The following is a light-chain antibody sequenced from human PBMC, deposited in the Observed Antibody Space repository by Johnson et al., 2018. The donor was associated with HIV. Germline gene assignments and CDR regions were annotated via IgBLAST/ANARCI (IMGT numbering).Light chain of an antibody. J-gene: IGLJ1*01. CDR3: GTWDSSLSAYV. V-gene: IGLV1-51*02. CDR1: SSNIANTY. Sequence: QSVLTQPPSVSAAPGQKVTISCSGSSSNIANTYVSWYQQLPGTAPKLLIYEDNKRPSGVPDRFSGSKSGTSATLDITGLQTGDEADYYCGTWDSSLSAYVFGTGTKVTVV. CDR2: EDN.